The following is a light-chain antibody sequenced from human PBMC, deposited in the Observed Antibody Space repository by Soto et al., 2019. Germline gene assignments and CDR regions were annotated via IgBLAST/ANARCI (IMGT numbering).Light chain of an antibody. J-gene: IGLJ2*01. CDR2: EVN. V-gene: IGLV2-14*01. CDR3: SSYTSSSTLV. CDR1: SSDVGGYNS. Sequence: QSALTQPASVSGSPGQSITISCTGTSSDVGGYNSVSWYQQNPGKAPKLMIYEVNNRPSGVSNRFSGSKSGNTASLSISGLQAEDEADYYCSSYTSSSTLVFGGGTKLT.